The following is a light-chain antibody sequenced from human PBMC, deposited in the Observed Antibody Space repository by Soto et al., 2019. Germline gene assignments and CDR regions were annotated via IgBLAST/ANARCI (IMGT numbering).Light chain of an antibody. CDR3: QQYSASPRT. Sequence: EIVLTQSPATLSLSPGERATLSCRASQSVFSSLAWYQQKPGQAPRLLIHSASSRATGIPDRFSASGTGTDFTLTISRLEPEDFAVYYCQQYSASPRTFGQGTKVDIK. V-gene: IGKV3-20*01. CDR2: SAS. CDR1: QSVFSS. J-gene: IGKJ1*01.